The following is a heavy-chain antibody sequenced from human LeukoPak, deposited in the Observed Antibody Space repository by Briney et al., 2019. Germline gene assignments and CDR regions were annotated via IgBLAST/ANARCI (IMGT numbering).Heavy chain of an antibody. CDR1: GGSISSYY. Sequence: PSETLSLTCIVSGGSISSYYWSWIRQPPGKGLEWIGYIYYSGSTYYNPSLKSRVTISVDTSKNQFSLKLSSVTAADTAVYYCARVSSDFWSGWYFYFDYWGQGTLVTVSS. V-gene: IGHV4-30-4*01. J-gene: IGHJ4*02. D-gene: IGHD3-3*01. CDR2: IYYSGST. CDR3: ARVSSDFWSGWYFYFDY.